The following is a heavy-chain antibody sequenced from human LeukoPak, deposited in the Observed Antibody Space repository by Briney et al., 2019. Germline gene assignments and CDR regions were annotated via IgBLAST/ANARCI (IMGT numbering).Heavy chain of an antibody. CDR3: AKGLYSSGWFRGDFDY. Sequence: PGASLRLSCAASGFTFSSYAMSWVRRAPGKGLEWVSAISGSGGSTYYADSVKGRFTISRDNSKNTLYLQMNSLRAEDTAVYYCAKGLYSSGWFRGDFDYWGQGTLVTVSS. D-gene: IGHD6-19*01. CDR2: ISGSGGST. V-gene: IGHV3-23*01. J-gene: IGHJ4*02. CDR1: GFTFSSYA.